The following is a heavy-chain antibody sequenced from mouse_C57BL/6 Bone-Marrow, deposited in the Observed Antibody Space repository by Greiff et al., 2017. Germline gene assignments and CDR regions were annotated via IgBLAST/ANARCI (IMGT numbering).Heavy chain of an antibody. CDR1: GYTFTNYW. Sequence: QVQLQQSGAELVRPGTSVKMSCKASGYTFTNYWIGWVKQRPGHGLEWIGDIYPGGGYTNYNEKFKGKATLTADKSSSTAYMQLSSMTSEDSAIYYGARRDCYGDFDYWGQGTTLTVSS. CDR2: IYPGGGYT. J-gene: IGHJ2*01. D-gene: IGHD1-1*01. CDR3: ARRDCYGDFDY. V-gene: IGHV1-63*01.